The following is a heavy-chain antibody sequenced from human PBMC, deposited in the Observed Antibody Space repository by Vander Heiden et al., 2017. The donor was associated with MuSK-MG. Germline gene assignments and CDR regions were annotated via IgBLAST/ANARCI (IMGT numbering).Heavy chain of an antibody. D-gene: IGHD1-26*01. CDR3: SRGRGAPRGFDY. J-gene: IGHJ4*02. CDR1: GGSISSGGYS. Sequence: QVQLQESGPGVVQPSQPLSLTCTVFGGSISSGGYSWSCIRQHPGKGLEWIGYIYYSGSTYYNPALKSRVTISVDTSKNKFSLKLRSVTAADTAVYYFSRGRGAPRGFDYWGQGTLVTVYS. V-gene: IGHV4-31*03. CDR2: IYYSGST.